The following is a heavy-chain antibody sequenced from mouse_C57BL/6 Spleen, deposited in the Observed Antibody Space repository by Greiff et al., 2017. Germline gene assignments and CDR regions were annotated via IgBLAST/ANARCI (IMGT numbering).Heavy chain of an antibody. V-gene: IGHV14-2*01. D-gene: IGHD2-12*01. Sequence: EVKLVESGAELVKPGASVKLSCTASGFNIKDYYMHWVKQRTEQGLEWIGRIDPEDGETKYAPKFQGKDTITADTSSNTAYLQLSSLTSEDTAVYYCARGEGYDEGGRYAMDYWGQGTSVTVSS. CDR2: IDPEDGET. J-gene: IGHJ4*01. CDR1: GFNIKDYY. CDR3: ARGEGYDEGGRYAMDY.